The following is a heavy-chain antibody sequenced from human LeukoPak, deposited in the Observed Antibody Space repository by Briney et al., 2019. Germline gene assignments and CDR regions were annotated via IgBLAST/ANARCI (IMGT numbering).Heavy chain of an antibody. CDR1: GFTFSIYA. V-gene: IGHV3-23*01. CDR2: ISGSGGST. D-gene: IGHD3-22*01. CDR3: AKDSFGPYDSSGYNLGGFDY. Sequence: PGGSLRLSCAASGFTFSIYAMSWVRQAPGKGLEWVSAISGSGGSTYYADSVKGRFTISRDNSKNTLYLQMNSLRAEDTAVYYCAKDSFGPYDSSGYNLGGFDYWGQGTLVTVSS. J-gene: IGHJ4*02.